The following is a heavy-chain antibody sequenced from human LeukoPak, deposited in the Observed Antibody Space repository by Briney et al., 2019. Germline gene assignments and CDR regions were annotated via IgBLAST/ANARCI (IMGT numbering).Heavy chain of an antibody. D-gene: IGHD2-15*01. J-gene: IGHJ4*02. CDR2: IYPGDSDT. CDR1: GFSFTTYW. Sequence: GESLKISCKGSGFSFTTYWIGWVRQMPGKGLEWMGIIYPGDSDTKYSPSFQGQVTISADKSIGTAYLQWSSLKASDTAMYYCARRYCSGGSCYSGFDYWGQGTLVTVSS. CDR3: ARRYCSGGSCYSGFDY. V-gene: IGHV5-51*01.